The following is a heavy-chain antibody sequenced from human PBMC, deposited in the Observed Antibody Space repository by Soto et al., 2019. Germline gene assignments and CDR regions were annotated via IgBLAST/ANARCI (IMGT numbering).Heavy chain of an antibody. Sequence: GGSLRLSCAASGFTLDDYKINWVRQAPGKGLECVSSISSSGSYIYYADSVKGRFTISRDNAKNSLYLQMNSLRAEDTAVYYCARDSRHYYYGMDVWGQGTTVTVSS. CDR3: ARDSRHYYYGMDV. CDR1: GFTLDDYK. J-gene: IGHJ6*02. CDR2: ISSSGSYI. V-gene: IGHV3-21*01.